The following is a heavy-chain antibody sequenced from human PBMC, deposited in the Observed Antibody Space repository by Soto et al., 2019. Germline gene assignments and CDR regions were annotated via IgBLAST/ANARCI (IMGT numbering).Heavy chain of an antibody. CDR2: INHSGST. CDR1: GGSFSGYY. CDR3: ARGGELLWFGDRVPVGWFDH. J-gene: IGHJ5*02. Sequence: SETLSLTCAVYGGSFSGYYWSWIRQPPGKGLEWIGEINHSGSTNYNPSLKSRVTISVDRSKNQFSLKLSSVTAADTAVYYCARGGELLWFGDRVPVGWFDHWGQGTLVTVSS. D-gene: IGHD3-10*01. V-gene: IGHV4-34*01.